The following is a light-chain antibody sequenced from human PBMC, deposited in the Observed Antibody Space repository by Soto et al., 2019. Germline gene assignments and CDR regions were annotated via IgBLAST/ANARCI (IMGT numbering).Light chain of an antibody. V-gene: IGLV2-14*01. J-gene: IGLJ3*02. CDR3: SSYTSSSTRV. CDR1: SSDVGGYNY. CDR2: EVS. Sequence: QSALTQPASVSGSPGQSITISCTGTSSDVGGYNYVSWYQQHPGKAPKLMIYEVSNRPSGVSNRFSGSKSGNTASLTISGLQAEDEADYYFSSYTSSSTRVFGGGTKSPS.